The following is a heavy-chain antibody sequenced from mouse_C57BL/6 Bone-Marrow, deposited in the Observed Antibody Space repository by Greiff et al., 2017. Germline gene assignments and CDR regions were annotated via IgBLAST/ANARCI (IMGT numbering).Heavy chain of an antibody. CDR1: GYY. D-gene: IGHD1-1*01. CDR3: ARRGTTVVGNWYFDV. CDR2: IFPGSGST. V-gene: IGHV1-75*01. Sequence: QVQLQQSGPELVKPGASVKISCKASGYYINWVKQRPGQGLEWIGWIFPGSGSTYYNEKFKGKATLTVDKSSSTAYMLLSSLTSEDSAVYFCARRGTTVVGNWYFDVWGTGTTVTVSS. J-gene: IGHJ1*03.